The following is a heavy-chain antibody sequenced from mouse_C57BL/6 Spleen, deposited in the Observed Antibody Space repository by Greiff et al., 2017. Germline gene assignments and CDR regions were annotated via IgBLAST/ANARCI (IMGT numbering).Heavy chain of an antibody. CDR2: IYPGDGDT. CDR1: GYAFSSYW. CDR3: AREPTGTGYFDV. D-gene: IGHD4-1*02. V-gene: IGHV1-80*01. J-gene: IGHJ1*03. Sequence: VQLQQSGAELVKPGASVKISCKASGYAFSSYWMNWVKQRPGKGLEWIGQIYPGDGDTNYNGKFKGKATLTADKSSSTAYMQLSSLTSEDSAVYCCAREPTGTGYFDVWGTGTTVTVSS.